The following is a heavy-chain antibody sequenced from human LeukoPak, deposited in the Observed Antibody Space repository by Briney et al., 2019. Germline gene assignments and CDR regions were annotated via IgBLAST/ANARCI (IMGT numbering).Heavy chain of an antibody. J-gene: IGHJ4*02. CDR1: GYTFTDYY. D-gene: IGHD1-26*01. V-gene: IGHV1-2*02. Sequence: ASVKVSCKASGYTFTDYYMHWVRQAPGQGLEYLGWINPNSGGTNFAQKFQGRVTMTRDTSVTTVYMELSRLRSDDTAVYYCATMGATTFDFWGWGTLVTVSS. CDR3: ATMGATTFDF. CDR2: INPNSGGT.